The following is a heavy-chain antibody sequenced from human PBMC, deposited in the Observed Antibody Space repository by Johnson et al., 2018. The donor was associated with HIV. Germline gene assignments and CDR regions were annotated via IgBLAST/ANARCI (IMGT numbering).Heavy chain of an antibody. J-gene: IGHJ3*02. Sequence: QVKLVESGGGLVQPGGSLRLSCAASGFTFSDYYMSWIRQAPGKGLEWVSYISSSGSTIYYADSVKGRFTISRDNAKNSLYLQMNSLRAEDTAVYYCARALKRIAAADDAFDIWGQGTMVTVSS. D-gene: IGHD6-13*01. CDR2: ISSSGSTI. CDR3: ARALKRIAAADDAFDI. CDR1: GFTFSDYY. V-gene: IGHV3-11*04.